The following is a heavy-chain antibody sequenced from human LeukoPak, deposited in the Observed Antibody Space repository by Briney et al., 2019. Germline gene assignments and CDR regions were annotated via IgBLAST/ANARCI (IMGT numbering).Heavy chain of an antibody. CDR3: AKFRSPQIRFLEWLFSD. D-gene: IGHD3-3*01. Sequence: ETLSLTCTVSGASISSWYWSWIRQPPGKGLEWVAAISAGGDSTYYADSVKGRFTISRDNSKNTLYLQMNSLRVEGTAVYCAKFRSPQIRFLEWLFSDWGQGTLVTVSS. CDR2: ISAGGDST. J-gene: IGHJ4*02. CDR1: GASISSWY. V-gene: IGHV3-23*01.